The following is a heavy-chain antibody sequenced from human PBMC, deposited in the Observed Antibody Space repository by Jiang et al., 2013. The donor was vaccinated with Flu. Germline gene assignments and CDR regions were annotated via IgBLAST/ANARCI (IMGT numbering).Heavy chain of an antibody. Sequence: GPGLVKPSETLSLTCTVSGGSISSYYWSWIRQPPGKGLEWIGYIYYSGSTNYNPSLKSRVTISVDTSKNQFSLKLSSVTAADTAVYYCARHYDFWSGLVNYDAFDIWGQGTMVTVSS. J-gene: IGHJ3*02. CDR2: IYYSGST. CDR3: ARHYDFWSGLVNYDAFDI. D-gene: IGHD3-3*01. CDR1: GGSISSYY. V-gene: IGHV4-59*01.